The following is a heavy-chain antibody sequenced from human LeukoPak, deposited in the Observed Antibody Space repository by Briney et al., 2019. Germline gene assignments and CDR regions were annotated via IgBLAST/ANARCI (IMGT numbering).Heavy chain of an antibody. D-gene: IGHD2-2*01. V-gene: IGHV4-4*02. CDR3: ARVPRYCSSTSCSDYYYYYGMDV. J-gene: IGHJ6*02. Sequence: PSETLSLTCAVSGGSISSSNWWSWVRQPPGKGLEWIGEIYHSGSTNYNPSLKSRVTISVDKSKNQFSLKLSSVTAADTAVYYCARVPRYCSSTSCSDYYYYYGMDVWDQGTTVTVSS. CDR1: GGSISSSNW. CDR2: IYHSGST.